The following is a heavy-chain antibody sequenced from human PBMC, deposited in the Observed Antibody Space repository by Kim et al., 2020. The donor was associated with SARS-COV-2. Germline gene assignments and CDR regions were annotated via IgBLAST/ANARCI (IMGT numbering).Heavy chain of an antibody. CDR1: GGSFSGYY. CDR2: INHSGST. D-gene: IGHD2-8*01. CDR3: ASLLYCTNGVCYKRNWFDP. Sequence: SETLSLTCAVYGGSFSGYYWSWIRQPPGKGLEWIGEINHSGSTNYNPSLKSRVTISVDTSKNQFSLKLSSVTAADTAVYYCASLLYCTNGVCYKRNWFDPWGQGTLVTVSS. J-gene: IGHJ5*02. V-gene: IGHV4-34*01.